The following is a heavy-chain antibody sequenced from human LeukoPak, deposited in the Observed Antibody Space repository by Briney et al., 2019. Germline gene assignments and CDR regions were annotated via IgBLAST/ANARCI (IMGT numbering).Heavy chain of an antibody. V-gene: IGHV1-8*01. CDR1: GYTFTNLD. D-gene: IGHD1-1*01. CDR2: MSPNSGDT. CDR3: ASNPPNTGDFYY. Sequence: GASVKVSCKTSGYTFTNLDINWLRQAPGQGLEWMGWMSPNSGDTGYAQKFQGRVSMTRDIFKSTAYMELSSLRSEDTAISYCASNPPNTGDFYYWGLGTLVTVSS. J-gene: IGHJ4*02.